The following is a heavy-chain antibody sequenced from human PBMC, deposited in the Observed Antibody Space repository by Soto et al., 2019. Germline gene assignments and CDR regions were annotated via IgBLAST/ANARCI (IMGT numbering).Heavy chain of an antibody. Sequence: QAGGSLRLSCAASGFTFSSYGMHWVRQAPGKGLEWVAVISYDGSNKYYADSVKGRFTISRDNSKNTLYLQMNSLRAEDTAVYYCAKDKYPRIAAAGMGIDFWGPGTLVTVSS. V-gene: IGHV3-30*18. CDR1: GFTFSSYG. CDR3: AKDKYPRIAAAGMGIDF. CDR2: ISYDGSNK. J-gene: IGHJ4*02. D-gene: IGHD6-13*01.